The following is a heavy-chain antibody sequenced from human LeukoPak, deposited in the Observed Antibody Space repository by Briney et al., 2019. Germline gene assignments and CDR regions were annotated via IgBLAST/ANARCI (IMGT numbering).Heavy chain of an antibody. CDR1: GFTFSSHG. CDR2: ISYDGSNK. V-gene: IGHV3-30*18. CDR3: AKTPEGDTATDDY. J-gene: IGHJ4*02. D-gene: IGHD5-18*01. Sequence: GGSLRLSCAASGFTFSSHGMHWVRQAPGKGLEWVAVISYDGSNKYYADSVKGRFTISRDNSKNTLYLQMNSLRAEDTAVYYCAKTPEGDTATDDYWGQGTLVTVSS.